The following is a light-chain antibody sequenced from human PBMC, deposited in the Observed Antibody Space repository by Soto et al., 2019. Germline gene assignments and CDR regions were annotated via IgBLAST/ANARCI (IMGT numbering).Light chain of an antibody. J-gene: IGLJ2*01. CDR1: SSDVGGYNY. CDR3: CFRLV. V-gene: IGLV2-11*01. Sequence: QSALTQPRSVSGSPGQTVTISCTGTSSDVGGYNYISWYQQLPGTAPKLLIYDVTNRPSGVPDRFSGSKSGNTASLAISGLQAEDEADYYCCFRLVFGGGTKLTVL. CDR2: DVT.